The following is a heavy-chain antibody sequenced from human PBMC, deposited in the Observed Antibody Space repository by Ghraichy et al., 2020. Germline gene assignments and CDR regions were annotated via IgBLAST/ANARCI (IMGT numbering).Heavy chain of an antibody. J-gene: IGHJ3*02. CDR3: ARSIYGAYHRGAFDI. CDR1: GFTVNNNY. CDR2: LYSGGQT. V-gene: IGHV3-53*01. Sequence: GGSLRLSCAASGFTVNNNYINWVRQAPGKGLEWVSVLYSGGQTYYADSVKGRFTISTDNSKNTLYLQMNSLRAEDTAVYYCARSIYGAYHRGAFDIWGHGTMVTVSS. D-gene: IGHD4-17*01.